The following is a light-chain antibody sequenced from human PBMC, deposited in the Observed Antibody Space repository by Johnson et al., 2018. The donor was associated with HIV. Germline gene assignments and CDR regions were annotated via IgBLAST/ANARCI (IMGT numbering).Light chain of an antibody. Sequence: QSVLTQPPSVSAAPGQKVTISCSGSSSNIGNNYVSWYQQLPGTAPKLLIYDNNKRPSGISDRFSGSKSGPSATLGITGLQTGDEADYYCGTWDSSLSAYVFGTGTKVTVL. CDR1: SSNIGNNY. J-gene: IGLJ1*01. CDR2: DNN. V-gene: IGLV1-51*01. CDR3: GTWDSSLSAYV.